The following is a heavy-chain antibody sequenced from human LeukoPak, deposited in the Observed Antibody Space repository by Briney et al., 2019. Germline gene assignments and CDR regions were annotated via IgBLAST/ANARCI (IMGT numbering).Heavy chain of an antibody. Sequence: GGSLRLSCAASGFTFSSYAMSWVRQAPGKGLEWVSAISGSDGSTYYADSVKGRFTISRDNSKNTLYLRMNSLRAEDTAVYYCAKTPYYDSSGYYSHYFDYWGQGTLVAVSS. CDR1: GFTFSSYA. D-gene: IGHD3-22*01. J-gene: IGHJ4*02. V-gene: IGHV3-23*01. CDR3: AKTPYYDSSGYYSHYFDY. CDR2: ISGSDGST.